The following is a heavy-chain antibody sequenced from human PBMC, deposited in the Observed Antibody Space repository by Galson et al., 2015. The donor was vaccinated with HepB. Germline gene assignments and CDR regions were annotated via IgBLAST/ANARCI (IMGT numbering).Heavy chain of an antibody. V-gene: IGHV4-59*08. CDR3: ARLGGATFDP. D-gene: IGHD3-16*01. CDR1: GGSLTGFY. CDR2: IYYSGST. J-gene: IGHJ5*02. Sequence: SETLSLTCTVSGGSLTGFYWAWIRQPPGKGLECLGFIYYSGSTKYNPSLESRVTIAIETPKNHFSLTRSSVTAADTAVYYCARLGGATFDPWGQGTLITVSS.